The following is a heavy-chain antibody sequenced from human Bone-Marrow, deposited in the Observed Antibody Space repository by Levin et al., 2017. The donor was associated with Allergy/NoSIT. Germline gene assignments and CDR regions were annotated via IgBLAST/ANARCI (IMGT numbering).Heavy chain of an antibody. CDR1: GYTFTDYG. J-gene: IGHJ4*02. CDR3: ERGFDR. V-gene: IGHV1-18*01. Sequence: ASVKVSCKASGYTFTDYGISWVRQAPGQGLEWMGWINVNSGHTNYVRKFQGRVTMTTDTSTQTAYMELRSLRSDDTAIYYCERGFDRWGQGTLVTVSS. CDR2: INVNSGHT.